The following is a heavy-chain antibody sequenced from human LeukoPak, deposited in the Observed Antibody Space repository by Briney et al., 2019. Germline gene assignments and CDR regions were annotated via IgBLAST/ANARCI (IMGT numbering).Heavy chain of an antibody. V-gene: IGHV4-39*07. D-gene: IGHD3-16*01. CDR1: GGSISSSSYY. CDR2: IYYSGST. J-gene: IGHJ4*02. CDR3: ARGLRKSNDLGGY. Sequence: PSETLSLTCTVSGGSISSSSYYWGWIRQPPGKGLEWIGSIYYSGSTYYNPSLKSRVTISVDTSKNQFSLKLSSVTAADTAVYYCARGLRKSNDLGGYWGQGTLVTVSS.